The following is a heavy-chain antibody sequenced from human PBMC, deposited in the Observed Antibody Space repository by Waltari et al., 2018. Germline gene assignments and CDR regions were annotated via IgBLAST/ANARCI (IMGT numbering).Heavy chain of an antibody. Sequence: DVQLEESGGGLVQPGGSLRLSCSASGFTFGNFWITWIRQTPGKGLEGVANIRHEESGKYFVDSVRGRFTASRDNAKNLLFLQMNSLRVDDTAVYYCARLNNHYAGNFDPWGQGTQVIVSS. V-gene: IGHV3-7*03. D-gene: IGHD4-17*01. J-gene: IGHJ5*02. CDR3: ARLNNHYAGNFDP. CDR2: IRHEESGK. CDR1: GFTFGNFW.